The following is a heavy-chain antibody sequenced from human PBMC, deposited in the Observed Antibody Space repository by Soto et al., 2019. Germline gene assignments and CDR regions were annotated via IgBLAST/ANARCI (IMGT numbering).Heavy chain of an antibody. Sequence: EVQLVESGGGLVKPGASLRLSCAASGFTFSSYSMNWVRQAPGKGLEWVSSISSSSSYIYYADSVKGRFTISRDNAKNSLYLQMNSLRAEDTAVYYCARGRGAAGTDSVQYYGMDVWGQGTTVTVSS. CDR2: ISSSSSYI. CDR3: ARGRGAAGTDSVQYYGMDV. J-gene: IGHJ6*02. D-gene: IGHD6-13*01. CDR1: GFTFSSYS. V-gene: IGHV3-21*01.